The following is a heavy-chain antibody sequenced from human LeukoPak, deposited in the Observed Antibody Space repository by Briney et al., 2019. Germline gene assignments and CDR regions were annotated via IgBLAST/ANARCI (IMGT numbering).Heavy chain of an antibody. J-gene: IGHJ4*02. CDR3: AKDHSRIAVAVTGGFFDY. V-gene: IGHV3-53*01. D-gene: IGHD6-19*01. Sequence: GSLRLSCAASGFTLSSKYMSWVRQAPGKGLEWVSVIYSGGSTYYADSVKGRFTISRDNSKNTLYLQMNSLRAEDTAVYYCAKDHSRIAVAVTGGFFDYWGQGTLVTVSS. CDR2: IYSGGST. CDR1: GFTLSSKY.